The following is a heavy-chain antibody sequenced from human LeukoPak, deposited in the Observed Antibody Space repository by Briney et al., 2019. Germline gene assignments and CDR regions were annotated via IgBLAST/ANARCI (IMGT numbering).Heavy chain of an antibody. J-gene: IGHJ4*02. CDR3: ARGPPNWGYDY. V-gene: IGHV1-8*01. CDR2: MSPNSGDT. D-gene: IGHD7-27*01. Sequence: ASVKVSCKASGYTFSSYDFNWVRQATGQRPEWMGWMSPNSGDTGYAQKFQDRVTMTRNTSISTAYMELSSLRSDDTAVYYCARGPPNWGYDYWGPGTLVTVSS. CDR1: GYTFSSYD.